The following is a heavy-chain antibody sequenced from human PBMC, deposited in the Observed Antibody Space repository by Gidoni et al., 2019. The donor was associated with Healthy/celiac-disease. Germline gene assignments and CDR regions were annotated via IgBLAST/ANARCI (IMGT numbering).Heavy chain of an antibody. CDR3: ARFSLGNDYGDIHDAFDI. J-gene: IGHJ3*02. Sequence: QLQLQESGPGLVKPSETLSLTCTVSGGSISSSSYYWGWIRQPPGKGLEWIGSIYYSGSTYYNPSLKSRVTISVDTSKNQFSLKLSSVTAADTAVYYCARFSLGNDYGDIHDAFDIWGQGTMVTVSS. D-gene: IGHD4-17*01. V-gene: IGHV4-39*01. CDR1: GGSISSSSYY. CDR2: IYYSGST.